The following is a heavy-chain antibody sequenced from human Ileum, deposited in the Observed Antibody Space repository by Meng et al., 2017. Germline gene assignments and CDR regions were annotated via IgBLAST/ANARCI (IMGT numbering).Heavy chain of an antibody. D-gene: IGHD4-23*01. CDR3: ARHGGYYQGF. V-gene: IGHV4-4*02. CDR1: SGSITSDTY. Sequence: QVTLQWSGPGLVKPSGTLSLTCAVSSGSITSDTYWSWVRLPPGKGLEWIGQISHSGSTFYNPSLKSRVTMSVDKSKSQFSLMLTSVTAADTAVYYCARHGGYYQGFWGQGTLVTVSS. J-gene: IGHJ4*02. CDR2: ISHSGST.